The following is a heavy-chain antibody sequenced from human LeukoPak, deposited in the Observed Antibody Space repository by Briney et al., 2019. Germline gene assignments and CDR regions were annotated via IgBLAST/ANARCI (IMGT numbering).Heavy chain of an antibody. D-gene: IGHD6-13*01. CDR2: INSDGSST. CDR3: ATYSSSWHAIDY. CDR1: GFTFSSYW. Sequence: GGSLRPSCAASGFTFSSYWMHWVRQAPGKGLVWVSRINSDGSSTSYAGSVKVRFTTSSDNAKNTLYLQMNSLRGEDTAVYSCATYSSSWHAIDYWGQGTLVTVSS. V-gene: IGHV3-74*01. J-gene: IGHJ4*02.